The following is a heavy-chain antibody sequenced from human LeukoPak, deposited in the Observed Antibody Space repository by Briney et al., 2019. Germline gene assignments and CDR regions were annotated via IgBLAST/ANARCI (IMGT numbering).Heavy chain of an antibody. J-gene: IGHJ5*02. D-gene: IGHD6-13*01. V-gene: IGHV4-31*03. CDR3: ARGGIAAAVVDP. CDR1: GGSISSDGYY. CDR2: IYYSGST. Sequence: SXTXSLTRTVSGGSISSDGYYWSWIRQHPGKGLEWIGYIYYSGSTYYNPSLKSRVTISVDTSKNQSSLKLSSVTAADTAVYYCARGGIAAAVVDPWGQGTLVTVSS.